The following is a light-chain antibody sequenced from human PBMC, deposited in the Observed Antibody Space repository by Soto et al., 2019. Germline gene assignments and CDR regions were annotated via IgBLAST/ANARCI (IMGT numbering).Light chain of an antibody. CDR2: GAS. J-gene: IGKJ5*01. Sequence: EIVMTQSPATLSVSPGARATLSCRASQSVSSNLAWYQQKPGQAPRLLIYGASTMATGNPARFSGSGSGTEFTLTISSLQSEDFAVYYCQQYNNWPITFGQGTRLEIK. CDR3: QQYNNWPIT. V-gene: IGKV3-15*01. CDR1: QSVSSN.